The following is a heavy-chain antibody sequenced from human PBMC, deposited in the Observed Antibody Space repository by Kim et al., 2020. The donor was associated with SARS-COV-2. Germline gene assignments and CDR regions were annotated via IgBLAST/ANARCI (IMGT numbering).Heavy chain of an antibody. CDR3: ARLYSNYPYYYYMDV. Sequence: SETLSLTCTVSGGSISSYYWSWIRQPPGKGLEWIGYIYYSGSTNYNPSLKSRVTISVDTSKNQFSLKLSSVTAADTAVYYCARLYSNYPYYYYMDVWGKGTTVTVSS. CDR2: IYYSGST. V-gene: IGHV4-59*08. J-gene: IGHJ6*03. D-gene: IGHD4-4*01. CDR1: GGSISSYY.